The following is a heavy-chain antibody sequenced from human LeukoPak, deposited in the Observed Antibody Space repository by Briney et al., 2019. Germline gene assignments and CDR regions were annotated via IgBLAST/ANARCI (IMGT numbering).Heavy chain of an antibody. V-gene: IGHV3-23*01. D-gene: IGHD3-16*02. CDR2: ISGSGGST. CDR1: GFTFSSYA. CDR3: AKHPSMITFGGVIVTPDYFDY. Sequence: GRSLRLSCAASGFTFSSYAMHWVRQAPGKGLEWVSAISGSGGSTYYADSVKGRFTISRDNSKNTLYLQMNSLRAEDTAVYYCAKHPSMITFGGVIVTPDYFDYWGQGTLVTVSS. J-gene: IGHJ4*02.